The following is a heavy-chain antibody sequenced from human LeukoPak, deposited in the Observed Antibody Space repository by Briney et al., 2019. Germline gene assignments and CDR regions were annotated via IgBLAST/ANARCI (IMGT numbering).Heavy chain of an antibody. CDR2: ISYDGSNK. D-gene: IGHD5-12*01. CDR1: GFTFSSYW. J-gene: IGHJ5*02. Sequence: GGSLRLSCVASGFTFSSYWMSWVRQAPGKGLEWVAVISYDGSNKYYADSVKGRFTISRDNSKNTLYLQMNSLRAEDTAVYYCAKGQNSGYQNWFDPWGQGTLVTVSS. V-gene: IGHV3-30*18. CDR3: AKGQNSGYQNWFDP.